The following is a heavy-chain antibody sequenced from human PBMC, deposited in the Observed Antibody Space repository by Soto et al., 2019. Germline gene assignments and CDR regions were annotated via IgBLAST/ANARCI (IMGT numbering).Heavy chain of an antibody. D-gene: IGHD3-10*01. Sequence: EVQLVESGGGLVKPGDSLRLSCAASGFTFSTAWMTWVRQAPGRGLEWVARIKTTSDGGTIHYAAPVKGRFTISRDDSKDTLFLQMNSLKIEDTALYYCIRDHYGSTWGQGTLVTVSS. CDR2: IKTTSDGGTI. CDR3: IRDHYGST. J-gene: IGHJ5*02. CDR1: GFTFSTAW. V-gene: IGHV3-15*01.